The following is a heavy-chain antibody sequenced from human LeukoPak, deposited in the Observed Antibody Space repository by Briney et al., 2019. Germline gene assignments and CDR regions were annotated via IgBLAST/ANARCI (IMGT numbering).Heavy chain of an antibody. D-gene: IGHD6-19*01. CDR3: AKVVDGQWLVRGWFDP. CDR1: GFTFSSYW. J-gene: IGHJ5*02. CDR2: IKLDGSEK. V-gene: IGHV3-7*05. Sequence: GGSLRLSCAASGFTFSSYWMSWVRQAPGKGLQWVANIKLDGSEKSYVDSVKGRFTISRDNAKNSLYLQMNSLRAEDTAVYYCAKVVDGQWLVRGWFDPWGQGTLVTVSS.